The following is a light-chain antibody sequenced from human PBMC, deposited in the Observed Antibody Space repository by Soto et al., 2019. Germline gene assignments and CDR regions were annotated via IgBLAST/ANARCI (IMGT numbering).Light chain of an antibody. J-gene: IGLJ1*01. Sequence: QSVLTQPASVSGSPGQSITISCTGTSSDIGTYNRVSWYQQPPGTAPKLIIYEVRNRPSGVSNRFSGFKSGNTAYLIISGLQAEEEADYFCNSYTTSSTYVFGTGTKLTVL. CDR1: SSDIGTYNR. V-gene: IGLV2-14*01. CDR3: NSYTTSSTYV. CDR2: EVR.